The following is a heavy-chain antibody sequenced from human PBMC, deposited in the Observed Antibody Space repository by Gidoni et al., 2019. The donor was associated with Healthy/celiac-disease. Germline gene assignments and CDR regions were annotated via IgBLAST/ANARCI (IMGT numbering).Heavy chain of an antibody. V-gene: IGHV4-39*01. Sequence: QLQLQESGPGLVKPSETLSLTCTVSGGSISSSSYYWGWIRQPPGKGLEWIGSIYYSGSTYYNPSLKSRVTISVDTSKNQFSLKLSSVTAADTAVYYCARQGLSSGYYFDYWGQGTLVTVSS. CDR2: IYYSGST. CDR3: ARQGLSSGYYFDY. J-gene: IGHJ4*02. CDR1: GGSISSSSYY. D-gene: IGHD3-22*01.